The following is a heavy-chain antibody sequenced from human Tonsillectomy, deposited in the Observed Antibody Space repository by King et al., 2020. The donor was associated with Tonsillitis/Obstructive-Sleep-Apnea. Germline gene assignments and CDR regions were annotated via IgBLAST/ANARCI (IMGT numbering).Heavy chain of an antibody. Sequence: VQLIESGGGEVQPGRSLRLSCAASGFAFNGFVMHWVRQAPGKGLDWVALISADGSNIYYGDSVKGRFTISRDNSKNTLYLQMNSLRPEDTAVYYCARGSDVFDYWGLGTLVTVSS. CDR1: GFAFNGFV. CDR2: ISADGSNI. CDR3: ARGSDVFDY. J-gene: IGHJ4*02. V-gene: IGHV3-30*03.